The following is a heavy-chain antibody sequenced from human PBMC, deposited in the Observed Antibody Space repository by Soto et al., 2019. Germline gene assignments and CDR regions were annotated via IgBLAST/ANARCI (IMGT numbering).Heavy chain of an antibody. Sequence: QVQLQESGPGLVKPSQTLSLTCTVSGGSINSGIYYWSWIRQYPGKGLEWIGYIYSRGNIYYNPSLKSRLTILVDTSKNQFSLKLSSVTAADTAVYYCARARSGSYFVLEYWGQGSLVTVSS. CDR3: ARARSGSYFVLEY. J-gene: IGHJ4*02. CDR2: IYSRGNI. D-gene: IGHD3-10*01. V-gene: IGHV4-31*03. CDR1: GGSINSGIYY.